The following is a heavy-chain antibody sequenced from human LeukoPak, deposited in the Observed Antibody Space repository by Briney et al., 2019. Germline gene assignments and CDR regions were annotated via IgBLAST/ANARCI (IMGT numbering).Heavy chain of an antibody. Sequence: GSLSLSCAASGFPFISYGMQWVRQAPAKGLEWVAVIWDDGITKHYADSVKGRFTISRDNSKNTLYLQMNSLRAEDTAVYYCARGKASGGYSGYGLDAFDIWGQGTMVTVSS. D-gene: IGHD5-12*01. J-gene: IGHJ3*02. CDR2: IWDDGITK. CDR1: GFPFISYG. V-gene: IGHV3-33*01. CDR3: ARGKASGGYSGYGLDAFDI.